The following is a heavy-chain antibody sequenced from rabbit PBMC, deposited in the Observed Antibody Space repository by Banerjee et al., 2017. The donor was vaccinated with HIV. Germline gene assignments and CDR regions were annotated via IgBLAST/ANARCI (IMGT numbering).Heavy chain of an antibody. CDR3: AGDGSESSGVAFDL. CDR2: IFTASAGT. Sequence: QSLEESGGDLVKPEGSLTLTCTASGFSFSNKYVMCWVRQAPGKGLEWIACIFTASAGTSYANWAKGRFTISKTSSTTVTLQMTSLTAADTATYFCAGDGSESSGVAFDLWGPGTLVTVS. D-gene: IGHD1-1*01. CDR1: GFSFSNKYV. V-gene: IGHV1S40*01. J-gene: IGHJ2*01.